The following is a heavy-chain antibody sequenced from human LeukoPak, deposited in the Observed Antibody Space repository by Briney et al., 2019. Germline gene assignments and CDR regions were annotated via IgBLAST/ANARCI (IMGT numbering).Heavy chain of an antibody. Sequence: GGSLRLSCAASGFTFSSYSMNWVRQAPGKGLEWVSSISSSSSYIYYADSVKGRFTISRDNAKNSLYLQTNSLRAEDTAVYYCARDSGAMDYYYYGMDVWGQGTTVTVSS. CDR2: ISSSSSYI. D-gene: IGHD5-18*01. CDR3: ARDSGAMDYYYYGMDV. V-gene: IGHV3-21*01. J-gene: IGHJ6*02. CDR1: GFTFSSYS.